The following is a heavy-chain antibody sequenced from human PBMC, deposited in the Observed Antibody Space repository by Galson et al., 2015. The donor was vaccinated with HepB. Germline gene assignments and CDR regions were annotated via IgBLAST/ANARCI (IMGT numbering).Heavy chain of an antibody. Sequence: SVKVSCKASGYTFSSYGISWVRQAPGQGLEWMGWISGYSGNRRYTQMIQDRVLMTTDISTGTAYMELRSLRSDDTAVYYCGRVPRPRGTGPSIRDQYHSYGMDVWGQGTTVIVSS. J-gene: IGHJ6*02. CDR1: GYTFSSYG. D-gene: IGHD1-14*01. CDR2: ISGYSGNR. CDR3: GRVPRPRGTGPSIRDQYHSYGMDV. V-gene: IGHV1-18*01.